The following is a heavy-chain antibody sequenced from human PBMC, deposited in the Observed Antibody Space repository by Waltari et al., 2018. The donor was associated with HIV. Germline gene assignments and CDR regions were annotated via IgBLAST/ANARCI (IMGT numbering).Heavy chain of an antibody. Sequence: EVQLVQSGAEVKKPGESLKISCTGSGYRFNNYWIGWVRQMPGKGLELMGISYPGDSETRYSPSFQGQVTISVDKSISTAYLQWSSLKASDTAMYFCATSYYFNMDVWGQGTKV. J-gene: IGHJ6*02. CDR1: GYRFNNYW. CDR2: SYPGDSET. CDR3: ATSYYFNMDV. V-gene: IGHV5-51*01.